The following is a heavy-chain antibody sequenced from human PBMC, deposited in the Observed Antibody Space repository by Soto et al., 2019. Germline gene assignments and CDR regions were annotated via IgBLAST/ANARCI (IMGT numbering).Heavy chain of an antibody. V-gene: IGHV1-18*01. CDR2: ISGYNGNT. D-gene: IGHD6-19*01. CDR3: SSCIMVGGWFDPNYYHGMDV. Sequence: QVQLVQSGAEVKKPGASVTVSCKTSGYTFSNYGINWVRQAPGQGLEWMGWISGYNGNTNYAQTVQGRVTMTTDTSTGTLYMELRSLKSDDAAIYYCSSCIMVGGWFDPNYYHGMDVWGQGTTVTVSS. J-gene: IGHJ6*02. CDR1: GYTFSNYG.